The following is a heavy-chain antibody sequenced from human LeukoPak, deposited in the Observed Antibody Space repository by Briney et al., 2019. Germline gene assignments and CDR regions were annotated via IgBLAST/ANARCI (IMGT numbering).Heavy chain of an antibody. D-gene: IGHD3-10*01. CDR2: IYYSGST. V-gene: IGHV4-59*08. CDR3: ARGYYYGSGSYSGYYYYGMDV. Sequence: SETLSLTCTVSGGSISSYYWSWIRQPPGKGLEWIGYIYYSGSTNYNPSLKSRVTISVDTSKNQFSLKLSSVTAADTAVYYCARGYYYGSGSYSGYYYYGMDVWGQGTTVTVSS. J-gene: IGHJ6*02. CDR1: GGSISSYY.